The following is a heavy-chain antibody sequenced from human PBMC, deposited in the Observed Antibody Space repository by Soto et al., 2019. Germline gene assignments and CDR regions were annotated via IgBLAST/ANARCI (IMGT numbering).Heavy chain of an antibody. D-gene: IGHD6-13*01. J-gene: IGHJ5*02. CDR1: GYTFTSYA. CDR3: ARDRIAAAGTNWFDP. CDR2: IIPIFGTA. V-gene: IGHV1-69*13. Sequence: SVKVSCKASGYTFTSYAISWVRQAPGQGLEWMGGIIPIFGTANYAQKFQGRVTITADESTSTAYMELSSLRSEDTAVYYCARDRIAAAGTNWFDPWGQGTLVTVSS.